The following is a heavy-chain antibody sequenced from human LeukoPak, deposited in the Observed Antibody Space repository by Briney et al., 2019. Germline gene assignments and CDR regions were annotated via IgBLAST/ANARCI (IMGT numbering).Heavy chain of an antibody. CDR2: ISGSGGST. CDR3: AKGQPLIIQLNPGDDAFDI. Sequence: PGGSLRLSCAASGFTFSSYAMSWVRQAPGKGLEWVSAISGSGGSTYYADSVKGRFTISRDNSKSTLYLQMNSLRAEDTAVYYCAKGQPLIIQLNPGDDAFDIWGQGTMVTVSS. V-gene: IGHV3-23*01. J-gene: IGHJ3*02. CDR1: GFTFSSYA. D-gene: IGHD5-18*01.